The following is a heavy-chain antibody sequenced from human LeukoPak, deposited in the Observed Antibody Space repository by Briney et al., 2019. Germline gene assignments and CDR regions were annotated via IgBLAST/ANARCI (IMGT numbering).Heavy chain of an antibody. CDR1: GGXFSGYY. CDR3: ARGLSCSGGSCV. J-gene: IGHJ4*02. V-gene: IGHV4-34*01. CDR2: INHSGST. D-gene: IGHD2-15*01. Sequence: SETLSLTCVVYGGXFSGYYWSWIRQPPGKGLEWIGDINHSGSTNYNPSLKSRVTISVDTSKNQFSLKLSSVTAADTAVYYCARGLSCSGGSCVWGQGTLVTVSS.